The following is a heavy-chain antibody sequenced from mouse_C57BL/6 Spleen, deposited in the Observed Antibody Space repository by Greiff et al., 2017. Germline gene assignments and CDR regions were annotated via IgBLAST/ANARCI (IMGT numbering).Heavy chain of an antibody. CDR3: ARPSLYGSSYDYYAMDY. CDR2: ISSGSSTI. V-gene: IGHV5-17*01. Sequence: EVHLVESGGGLVKPGGSLKLSCAASGFTFSDYGMHWVRQAPEKGLEWVAYISSGSSTIYYADTVKGRFTISRDNAKNTLFLQMTSLRSEDTAMYYCARPSLYGSSYDYYAMDYWGQGTSVTVSS. D-gene: IGHD1-1*01. J-gene: IGHJ4*01. CDR1: GFTFSDYG.